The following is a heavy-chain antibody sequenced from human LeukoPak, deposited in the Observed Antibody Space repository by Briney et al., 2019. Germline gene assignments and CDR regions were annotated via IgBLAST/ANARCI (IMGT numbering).Heavy chain of an antibody. CDR1: GFTFSSYW. CDR3: ARDGGYCSSTSCYRVDHYYYYGMDV. V-gene: IGHV3-7*01. CDR2: IKQDGSEK. J-gene: IGHJ6*02. Sequence: GGSLRLSCAASGFTFSSYWMSWVRQAPGKGLEWVANIKQDGSEKYYVDSVKGRFTISRDNAKNSLYLQMNSLRAEDTAVYYCARDGGYCSSTSCYRVDHYYYYGMDVWGQGTTVTVSS. D-gene: IGHD2-2*02.